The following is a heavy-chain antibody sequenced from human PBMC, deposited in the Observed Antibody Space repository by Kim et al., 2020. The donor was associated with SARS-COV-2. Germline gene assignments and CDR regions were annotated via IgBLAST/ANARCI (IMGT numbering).Heavy chain of an antibody. V-gene: IGHV3-43*01. CDR1: GFTFDDYT. CDR2: ISWDGGST. CDR3: AKDYYDSSGYYYPTHYYYGMDV. J-gene: IGHJ6*02. D-gene: IGHD3-22*01. Sequence: GGSLRLSCAASGFTFDDYTMHWVRQAPGKGLEWVSLISWDGGSTYYADSVKGRFTISRDNSKNSLYLQMNSLRTEDTALYYCAKDYYDSSGYYYPTHYYYGMDVWGQGTTVTVSS.